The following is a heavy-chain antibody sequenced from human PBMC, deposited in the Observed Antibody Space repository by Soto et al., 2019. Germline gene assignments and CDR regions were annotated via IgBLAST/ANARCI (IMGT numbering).Heavy chain of an antibody. CDR3: RFWSGYYLATGIFDY. CDR2: ISGSGGST. Sequence: EVQLLESGGGLVQPGGSLRLSCAASGFTFSSYAMSWVRQAPGKGLEWVSAISGSGGSTYYADSVKGRFTISRDNSKNTLDLQMNSLRAEDTAVYYCRFWSGYYLATGIFDYWGQGTLVTVSS. J-gene: IGHJ4*02. V-gene: IGHV3-23*01. CDR1: GFTFSSYA. D-gene: IGHD3-3*01.